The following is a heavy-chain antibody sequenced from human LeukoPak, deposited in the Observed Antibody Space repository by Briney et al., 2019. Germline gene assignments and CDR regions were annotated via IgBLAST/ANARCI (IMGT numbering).Heavy chain of an antibody. J-gene: IGHJ6*04. V-gene: IGHV3-48*04. CDR1: GFTFSSYW. CDR2: ISSSGSTI. D-gene: IGHD3-10*02. CDR3: AELGITMIGGV. Sequence: GGSLRLSCAASGFTFSSYWMHWVRHAPGKGLEWVPYISSSGSTIYYADSVKGRFTISRDNAKNSLYLQMNSLRAEDTAVYYCAELGITMIGGVWGKGTTVTISS.